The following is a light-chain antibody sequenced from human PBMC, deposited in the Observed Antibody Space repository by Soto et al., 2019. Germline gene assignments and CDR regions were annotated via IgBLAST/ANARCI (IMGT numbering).Light chain of an antibody. V-gene: IGKV1-27*01. CDR3: QNYNGPPWT. J-gene: IGKJ1*01. CDR1: QTVMSY. Sequence: DIEMTQSPASLSTSVGDRVNITCRAGQTVMSYLHWYQQKPGQAPNLLIYVASYLHSGVPSRFSGSGSGTDFTLTITGLQPDDFATYYCQNYNGPPWTFGQGTKVEIK. CDR2: VAS.